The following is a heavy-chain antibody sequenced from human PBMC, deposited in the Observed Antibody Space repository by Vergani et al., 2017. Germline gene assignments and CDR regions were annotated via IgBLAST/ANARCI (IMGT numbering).Heavy chain of an antibody. CDR3: ATPQTVPTGGMEV. CDR2: VDPEDGET. CDR1: GYTFIDHY. Sequence: EVQLVQSGAEVKKPGATMKISCKVSGYTFIDHYMHWVKQAPGKGLEWMGLVDPEDGETIYAEKFNRRVTIVAGTSTDTAHLELSSLRSEDTAVYYCATPQTVPTGGMEVWGQGTTVIVSS. J-gene: IGHJ6*02. V-gene: IGHV1-69-2*01. D-gene: IGHD4-17*01.